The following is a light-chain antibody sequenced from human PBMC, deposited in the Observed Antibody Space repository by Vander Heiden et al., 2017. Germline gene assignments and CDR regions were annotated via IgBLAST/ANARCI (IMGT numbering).Light chain of an antibody. CDR2: DVS. Sequence: QSALTQPASVSGSPGQSITISCTGTSFAIGAYNSVSWYQHHPGKAPTLMIYDVSDRSSGVSDRFSGSKSGNTASLSISGLQAEDEADYYCSSYTSSDTVIFGGGTKLTVL. CDR1: SFAIGAYNS. J-gene: IGLJ2*01. V-gene: IGLV2-14*03. CDR3: SSYTSSDTVI.